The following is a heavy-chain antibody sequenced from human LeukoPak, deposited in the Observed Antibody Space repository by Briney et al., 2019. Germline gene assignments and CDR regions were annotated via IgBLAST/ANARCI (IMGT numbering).Heavy chain of an antibody. V-gene: IGHV3-30-3*01. CDR1: GFTFSSYA. CDR3: ARVPKWELPFDY. CDR2: ISYDGSNK. Sequence: GRSLRLSCAASGFTFSSYAMHWVCQAPGKGLEWVAVISYDGSNKYYADSVKGRFTISRDNSKNTLYLQMNSLRAEDTAVYYCARVPKWELPFDYWGQGTLVTVSS. J-gene: IGHJ4*02. D-gene: IGHD1-26*01.